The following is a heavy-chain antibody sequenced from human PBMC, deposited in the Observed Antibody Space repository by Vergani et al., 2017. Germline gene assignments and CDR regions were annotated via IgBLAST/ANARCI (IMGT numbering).Heavy chain of an antibody. CDR1: GGTFSSYA. V-gene: IGHV7-4-1*02. J-gene: IGHJ6*02. D-gene: IGHD2-2*02. CDR2: INTNTGNP. CDR3: ARAMLVVPAAIDYYYYGMDV. Sequence: QVQLVQSGAEVKKPGSSVKVSCKASGGTFSSYAISWVRQAPGQGLEWMGWINTNTGNPTYAQGFTGRFVFSLDTSVSTAYLQISSLKAEDTAVYYCARAMLVVPAAIDYYYYGMDVWGQGTTVTVSS.